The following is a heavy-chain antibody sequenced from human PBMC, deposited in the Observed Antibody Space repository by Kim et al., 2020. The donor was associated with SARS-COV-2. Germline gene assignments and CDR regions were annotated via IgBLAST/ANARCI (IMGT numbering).Heavy chain of an antibody. D-gene: IGHD3-10*01. V-gene: IGHV3-11*04. CDR2: ISSSGTTM. Sequence: GGSLRLSCAASGFTFSDYYMSWIRQAPGKGLEWVSYISSSGTTMNYADSVKGRFTISRDNAKNSLYLQMNSLRGEDTAMYYCGRVATRASAFWGQGTLVT. CDR1: GFTFSDYY. CDR3: GRVATRASAF. J-gene: IGHJ4*02.